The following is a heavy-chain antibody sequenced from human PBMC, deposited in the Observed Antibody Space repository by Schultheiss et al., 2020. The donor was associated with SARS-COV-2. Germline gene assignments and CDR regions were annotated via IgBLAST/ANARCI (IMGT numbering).Heavy chain of an antibody. CDR2: ISSDGSST. Sequence: GESLKISCAASGFTFSSYWMHWVRQAPGKGLVWVSRISSDGSSTTYADSVKGRFTISRDNSKNTLYLQMNSLRAEDTAVYYCAAEGSYGMDVWGQGTTVTVSS. CDR1: GFTFSSYW. CDR3: AAEGSYGMDV. J-gene: IGHJ6*02. V-gene: IGHV3-74*01.